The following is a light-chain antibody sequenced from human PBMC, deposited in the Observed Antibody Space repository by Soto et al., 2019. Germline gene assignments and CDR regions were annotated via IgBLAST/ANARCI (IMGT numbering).Light chain of an antibody. Sequence: LGSTLSPVTLSIPPGERATLSCRASQSFRGLLAWYQQKPGQAPRLLIYDAYNRATGIPPRFSGSGSGTDFTLTISSLEPEESAVYYCQQRHMWPITFGQGTRLEI. J-gene: IGKJ5*01. V-gene: IGKV3-11*01. CDR3: QQRHMWPIT. CDR1: QSFRGL. CDR2: DAY.